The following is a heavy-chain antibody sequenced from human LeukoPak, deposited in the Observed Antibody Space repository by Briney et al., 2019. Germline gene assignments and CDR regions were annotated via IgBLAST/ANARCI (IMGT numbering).Heavy chain of an antibody. CDR1: GYTFSSFG. Sequence: ASVKVSCKASGYTFSSFGINWVRQAPGQGLEWLGWISTYNGNTNNAQKLQGRVTMTTDTSTNTAYMELRSLRSDDTAVYYCARGDYDFWSGSHDPFDIWGQGIRVTVSS. D-gene: IGHD3-3*01. CDR3: ARGDYDFWSGSHDPFDI. V-gene: IGHV1-18*01. CDR2: ISTYNGNT. J-gene: IGHJ3*02.